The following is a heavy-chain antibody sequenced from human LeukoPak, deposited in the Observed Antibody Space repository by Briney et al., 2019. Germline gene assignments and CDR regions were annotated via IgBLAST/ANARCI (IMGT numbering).Heavy chain of an antibody. Sequence: GRSLRLSCAASGFTFSSYAMHWVRQAPGKGLEWVAVISYDGSNKYYADSVEGRFTISRDNSKNTLYLQMNSLRAEDTAVYYCARGYVVITYFDYWGQGTLVTVSP. D-gene: IGHD3-22*01. CDR2: ISYDGSNK. V-gene: IGHV3-30*01. J-gene: IGHJ4*02. CDR1: GFTFSSYA. CDR3: ARGYVVITYFDY.